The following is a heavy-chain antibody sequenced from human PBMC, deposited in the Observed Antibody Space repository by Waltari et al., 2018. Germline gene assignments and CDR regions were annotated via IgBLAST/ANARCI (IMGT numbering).Heavy chain of an antibody. CDR3: ARAGHPNS. Sequence: EVYLEQSGGGLVQPGGSLKLSCAASGATIDSNYMNWIRQVPGKGLQWISVIVADGTTHYADSGRGRFAISRDTSENTLYLQLSGLRPDDSGFYYCARAGHPNSWGQGALVTVSS. CDR2: IVADGTT. D-gene: IGHD1-1*01. CDR1: GATIDSNY. V-gene: IGHV3-66*02. J-gene: IGHJ1*01.